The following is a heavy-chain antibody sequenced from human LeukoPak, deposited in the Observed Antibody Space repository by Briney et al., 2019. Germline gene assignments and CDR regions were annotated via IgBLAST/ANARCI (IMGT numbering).Heavy chain of an antibody. D-gene: IGHD5-12*01. CDR1: GFTFTDHY. CDR3: ARGFGYSGCDLDY. CDR2: IKQDGSEK. V-gene: IGHV3-7*04. J-gene: IGHJ4*02. Sequence: PGGSLRLSCAASGFTFTDHYMSWVCQAPGKGLEWVANIKQDGSEKYYVDSVKGRFTISRDNAKNSLYLQMNSLRAEDTAVYYCARGFGYSGCDLDYWGQGTLVTVSS.